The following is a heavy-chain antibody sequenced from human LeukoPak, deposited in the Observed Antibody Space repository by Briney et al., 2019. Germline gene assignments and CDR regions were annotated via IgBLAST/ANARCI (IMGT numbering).Heavy chain of an antibody. V-gene: IGHV4-61*02. Sequence: PSETLSLTCTVSGGSISSGSYYWSWIRQPAGKGLEWIGRMYSSGNTNYNPSLKSRVTISVDTSKNQFSLKLSSMTAADTAVYYCARFLNGVFDYWGQGTLVTVSS. CDR3: ARFLNGVFDY. D-gene: IGHD3-10*01. J-gene: IGHJ4*02. CDR1: GGSISSGSYY. CDR2: MYSSGNT.